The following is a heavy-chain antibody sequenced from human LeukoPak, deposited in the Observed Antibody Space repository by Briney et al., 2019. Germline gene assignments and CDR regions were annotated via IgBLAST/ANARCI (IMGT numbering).Heavy chain of an antibody. CDR1: GYTFTGYY. Sequence: ASVKVSCKASGYTFTGYYMHWVRQAPGQGLEWMGWINPNSGGTNYAQKFQGRVTMTRDRSITTVYMELTRLTSDDTAVYYCARASFWESPINWFDPWGQGTLVTVSS. V-gene: IGHV1-2*02. D-gene: IGHD3-16*01. CDR2: INPNSGGT. CDR3: ARASFWESPINWFDP. J-gene: IGHJ5*02.